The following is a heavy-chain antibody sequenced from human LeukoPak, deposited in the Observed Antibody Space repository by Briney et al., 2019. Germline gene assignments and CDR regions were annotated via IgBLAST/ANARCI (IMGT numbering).Heavy chain of an antibody. CDR1: GGSISSSNW. CDR3: ARLESVVVVPAATYLYYGMDV. Sequence: SETLSLTCAVSGGSISSSNWWSWVRQPPGKGLEWIGEIYHSGSTNYNPSLKSRVTISVDKSKNQFSLKLSSVTAADTAVYYCARLESVVVVPAATYLYYGMDVWGQGTTVTVSS. J-gene: IGHJ6*02. D-gene: IGHD2-2*01. V-gene: IGHV4-4*02. CDR2: IYHSGST.